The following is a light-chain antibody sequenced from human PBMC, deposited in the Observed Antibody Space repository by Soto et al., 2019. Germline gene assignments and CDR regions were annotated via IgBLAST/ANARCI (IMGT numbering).Light chain of an antibody. V-gene: IGKV3-11*01. CDR1: QSVRSY. J-gene: IGKJ5*01. Sequence: EIVLTQSPATLSLSPGERATLSCRASQSVRSYLAWYQQKPGQAPRLLIYDASNRATGIPARFSGSGSGTDFTLTISSLEPEDFAVYYCQQRRTWPPITFGQGTRLEIK. CDR3: QQRRTWPPIT. CDR2: DAS.